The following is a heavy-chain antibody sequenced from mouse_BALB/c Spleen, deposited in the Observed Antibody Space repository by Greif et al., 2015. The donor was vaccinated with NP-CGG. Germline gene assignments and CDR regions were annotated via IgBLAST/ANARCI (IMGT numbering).Heavy chain of an antibody. J-gene: IGHJ4*01. D-gene: IGHD2-10*02. V-gene: IGHV1-18*01. CDR1: GYTFTDYN. Sequence: VQLQQSGPELVKPGASVKIPCKASGYTFTDYNMDWVKQSHGKSLEWIGDINPNNGGTIYNQKFKGKATLTVDKSSSTAYMELRSLTSEDTAVYYCAREYGNYGGAMDYWGQGTSVTVSS. CDR2: INPNNGGT. CDR3: AREYGNYGGAMDY.